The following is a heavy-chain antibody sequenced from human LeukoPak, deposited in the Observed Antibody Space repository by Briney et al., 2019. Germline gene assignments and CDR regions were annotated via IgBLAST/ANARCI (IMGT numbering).Heavy chain of an antibody. J-gene: IGHJ6*02. CDR3: ARDSAITMVRGVMGYYYYGMDV. Sequence: GGSLRLSRTASGFTLGGYVMSWFRQAPGEGVEWGLYICSSGSIIYYADSVKGRFTISRDNAKNSLYLQMNRLRSDDTAVYYCARDSAITMVRGVMGYYYYGMDVWGQGTTVTVSS. CDR2: ICSSGSII. D-gene: IGHD3-10*01. CDR1: GFTLGGYV. V-gene: IGHV3-11*01.